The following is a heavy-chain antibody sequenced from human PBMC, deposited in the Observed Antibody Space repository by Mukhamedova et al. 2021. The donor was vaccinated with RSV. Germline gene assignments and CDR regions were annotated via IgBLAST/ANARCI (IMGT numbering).Heavy chain of an antibody. CDR2: IKQDGSEK. D-gene: IGHD2/OR15-2a*01. Sequence: AASGFILSSYWMSWVRQAPGKGLEWVANIKQDGSEKYYVDSVKGRFTISRDNAKNSLYLQMNSLKAEAMAVYYCARDRGVISYWG. J-gene: IGHJ4*01. CDR1: GFILSSYW. V-gene: IGHV3-7*01. CDR3: ARDRGVISY.